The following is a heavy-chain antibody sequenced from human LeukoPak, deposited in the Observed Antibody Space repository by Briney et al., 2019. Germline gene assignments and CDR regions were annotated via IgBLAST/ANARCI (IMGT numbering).Heavy chain of an antibody. CDR2: ISWNSGSI. Sequence: PGGSLRLSCAASGFTFYDYAMHWVRQAPGKGLEWVSGISWNSGSIGYADSVKGRFTISRDNAKNSLYLQMNSLRAEDTALYYCAKGGTYYYDSLDYWGQGTLVTVSS. CDR3: AKGGTYYYDSLDY. D-gene: IGHD3-22*01. CDR1: GFTFYDYA. V-gene: IGHV3-9*01. J-gene: IGHJ4*02.